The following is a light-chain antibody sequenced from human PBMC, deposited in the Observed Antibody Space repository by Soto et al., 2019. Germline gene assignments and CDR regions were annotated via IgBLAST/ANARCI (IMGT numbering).Light chain of an antibody. V-gene: IGKV3-15*01. CDR3: QHYYNWPFT. CDR2: GAS. CDR1: ESVSTK. Sequence: EIVMTQSPATLSVSPGERATLSCRASESVSTKLAWFQQKPGQAPRLLIYGASTRATAIPARFSGSGSGTEFTLTISSLQSEDFVVYYCQHYYNWPFTFGPGTKVDIK. J-gene: IGKJ3*01.